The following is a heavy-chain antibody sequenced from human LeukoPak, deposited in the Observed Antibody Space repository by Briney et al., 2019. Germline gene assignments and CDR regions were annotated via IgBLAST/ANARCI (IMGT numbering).Heavy chain of an antibody. D-gene: IGHD2-2*01. Sequence: SETLSLTCAVYGGSFSGYYWSWIRQPPGKGLEWIGEINHSGSTNYNPSLKSRVTISVDTSKNQFSLKLSSVTAADTAVYYCARTSCSSTSCLNSFDYWGQGTLVTVSS. CDR1: GGSFSGYY. V-gene: IGHV4-34*01. CDR2: INHSGST. CDR3: ARTSCSSTSCLNSFDY. J-gene: IGHJ4*02.